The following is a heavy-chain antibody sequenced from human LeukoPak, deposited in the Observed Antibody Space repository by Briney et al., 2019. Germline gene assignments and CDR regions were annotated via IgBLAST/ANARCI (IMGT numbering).Heavy chain of an antibody. CDR1: GGSISGYY. J-gene: IGHJ5*02. CDR3: ASQKNWFDP. V-gene: IGHV4-4*09. Sequence: SSETLSLTCTVSGGSISGYYWSWIRQPPGKGLEWVGYIYSSGSTFYNPSLKSRVTILLDTPKNQFSLKLSSVTAADTAVYYCASQKNWFDPWGQGTLVTVSS. CDR2: IYSSGST.